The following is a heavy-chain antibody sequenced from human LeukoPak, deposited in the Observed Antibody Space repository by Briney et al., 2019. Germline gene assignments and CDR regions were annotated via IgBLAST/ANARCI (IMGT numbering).Heavy chain of an antibody. CDR1: GYTFTGYY. CDR3: ARSSRLGGVVVVAASFDP. J-gene: IGHJ5*02. Sequence: GASVKVTCKASGYTFTGYYMHGVRQAPGQRLEWMGWINPNSGGTNYAQKFQGRVTMTRDTSISTAYMELSRLRSDDTAVYYCARSSRLGGVVVVAASFDPWGQGTLVTVSS. CDR2: INPNSGGT. D-gene: IGHD2-15*01. V-gene: IGHV1-2*02.